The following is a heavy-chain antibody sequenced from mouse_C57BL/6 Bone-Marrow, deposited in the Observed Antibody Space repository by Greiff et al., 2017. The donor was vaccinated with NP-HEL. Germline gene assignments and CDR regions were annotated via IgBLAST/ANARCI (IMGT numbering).Heavy chain of an antibody. V-gene: IGHV1-82*01. Sequence: VMLVESGPELVKPGASVKISCKASGYAFSSSWMNWVKQRPGKGLEWIGRIYPGDGDTNYNGKFKGKATLTADKSSSTAYMQLSSLTSEDSAVYFCARSVYYGSSYYYFDYWGQGTTLTVSS. J-gene: IGHJ2*01. CDR1: GYAFSSSW. D-gene: IGHD1-1*01. CDR2: IYPGDGDT. CDR3: ARSVYYGSSYYYFDY.